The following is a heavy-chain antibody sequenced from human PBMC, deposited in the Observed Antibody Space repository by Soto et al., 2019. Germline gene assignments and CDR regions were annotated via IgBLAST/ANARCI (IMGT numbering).Heavy chain of an antibody. Sequence: SETLSLTCTLSGGSVRAPDWWNWVRQSPDKGLEWIAEVHISGHSNYNPSLRSRVSVTIDSSKNQFYLNLNSVTAADTAIYYCARVRQGCSANNCYFDPWGQGTQVAVSS. J-gene: IGHJ5*01. CDR2: VHISGHS. D-gene: IGHD1-1*01. CDR3: ARVRQGCSANNCYFDP. CDR1: GGSVRAPDW. V-gene: IGHV4-4*02.